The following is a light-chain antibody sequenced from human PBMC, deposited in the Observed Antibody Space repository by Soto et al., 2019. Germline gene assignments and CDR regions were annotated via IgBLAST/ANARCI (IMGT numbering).Light chain of an antibody. V-gene: IGLV1-44*01. J-gene: IGLJ1*01. Sequence: QSLLTHPPSASGTPGHRITISCSESISNIGDNPVNWYQQLPGAAPKLLIYINDQRPSGVPDRFYGSKSGTSASLAISGLQPEDEADYYCAGWDDSLNALFGTGTKVTV. CDR3: AGWDDSLNAL. CDR1: ISNIGDNP. CDR2: IND.